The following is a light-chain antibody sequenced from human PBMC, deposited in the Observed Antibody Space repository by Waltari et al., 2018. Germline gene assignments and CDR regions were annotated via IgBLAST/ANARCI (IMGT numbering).Light chain of an antibody. CDR1: SSNIGSNT. V-gene: IGLV1-44*01. Sequence: QSVLTQPPSASGTPGQRVTISCSGSSSNIGSNTVNWYQQPPGTAPKLLIYSNKQRPSGVPDRFSASRFGTSASLAISGLQSEDEADYYCAAWDDSLNCVVFGGGTKLTVL. CDR3: AAWDDSLNCVV. CDR2: SNK. J-gene: IGLJ2*01.